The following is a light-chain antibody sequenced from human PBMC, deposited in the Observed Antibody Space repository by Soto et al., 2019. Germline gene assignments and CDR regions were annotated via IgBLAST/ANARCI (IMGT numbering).Light chain of an antibody. Sequence: EIEMTQSPATLSVSPGERATLSCRASQTFRNNLAWYQQKPGQAPRLLIWGASTRATGIPARFSGSQSGTEVTLTISSLQSEDFAVHYCQQYHEWPLTFGGGTKVEIK. CDR3: QQYHEWPLT. V-gene: IGKV3-15*01. CDR1: QTFRNN. J-gene: IGKJ4*01. CDR2: GAS.